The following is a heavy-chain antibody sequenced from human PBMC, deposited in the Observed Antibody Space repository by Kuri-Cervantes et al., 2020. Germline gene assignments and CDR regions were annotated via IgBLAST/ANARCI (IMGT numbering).Heavy chain of an antibody. CDR3: ARGDMVRGVIGYWPGYNWFDP. V-gene: IGHV3-53*01. D-gene: IGHD3-10*01. J-gene: IGHJ5*02. Sequence: GGSLRLSCAASGFTVSSNYMSWVRQAPGKGLEWISVIYRGGSTYYADSVKGRFTISRDNSKNTLYLQMNSLRAEDTAVYYCARGDMVRGVIGYWPGYNWFDPWGQGTLVTVSS. CDR2: IYRGGST. CDR1: GFTVSSNY.